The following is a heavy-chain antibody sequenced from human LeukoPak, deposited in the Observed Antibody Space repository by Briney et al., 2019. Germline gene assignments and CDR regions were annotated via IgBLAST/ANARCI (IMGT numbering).Heavy chain of an antibody. V-gene: IGHV3-9*01. CDR2: ISWNSGSI. CDR3: AKDIGSGSSFSYYYGMDV. Sequence: EPGGSLRLSCAASGFTFDDYAMHWVRQAPGKGLEWVSGISWNSGSIGYADSVKGRFTISRDNAKNSLYLQMNSLRAEDTALYYCAKDIGSGSSFSYYYGMDVWGQGTTVTVSS. CDR1: GFTFDDYA. D-gene: IGHD1-26*01. J-gene: IGHJ6*02.